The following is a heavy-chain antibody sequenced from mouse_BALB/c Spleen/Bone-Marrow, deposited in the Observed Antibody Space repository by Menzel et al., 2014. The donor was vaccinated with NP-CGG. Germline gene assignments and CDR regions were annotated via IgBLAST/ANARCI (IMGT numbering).Heavy chain of an antibody. CDR2: IYPSDNYT. J-gene: IGHJ2*01. V-gene: IGHV1-69*02. Sequence: QVQLQQSAAELVRSGASVKLSCKPSGYTFTSYWINWVKQRPGQGLEWIGNIYPSDNYTNYNQKFKDKATLTVDISSTTDYMQLSSPTSEDSAVYYCTRTYEYFDYWGQGTPLTGSS. CDR3: TRTYEYFDY. D-gene: IGHD2-3*01. CDR1: GYTFTSYW.